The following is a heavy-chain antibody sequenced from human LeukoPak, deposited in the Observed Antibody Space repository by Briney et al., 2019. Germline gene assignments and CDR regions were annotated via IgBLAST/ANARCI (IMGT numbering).Heavy chain of an antibody. CDR1: GFTFSSYS. J-gene: IGHJ4*02. CDR2: ISSSSNTI. V-gene: IGHV3-48*01. Sequence: GGSLRLSCAASGFTFSSYSMNWVRQAPGKGLEWVSYISSSSNTIYYADSVKGRFTISRDNAKNSLYLQMNSLRAEDTAVYYCVRDEATFYFDYWGQGTLVTVSS. CDR3: VRDEATFYFDY.